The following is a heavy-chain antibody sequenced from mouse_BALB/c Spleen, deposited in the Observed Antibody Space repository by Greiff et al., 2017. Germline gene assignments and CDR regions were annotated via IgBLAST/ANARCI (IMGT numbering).Heavy chain of an antibody. Sequence: VKLQESAAELARPGASVKMSCKASGYTFTSYTMHWVKQRPGQGLEWIGYINPSSGYTEYNQKFKDKTTLTADKSSSTAYMQLSSLTSEDSAVYYCARRLLRPKPYFDYWGQGTTLTVSS. CDR2: INPSSGYT. CDR1: GYTFTSYT. CDR3: ARRLLRPKPYFDY. V-gene: IGHV1-4*02. D-gene: IGHD1-2*01. J-gene: IGHJ2*01.